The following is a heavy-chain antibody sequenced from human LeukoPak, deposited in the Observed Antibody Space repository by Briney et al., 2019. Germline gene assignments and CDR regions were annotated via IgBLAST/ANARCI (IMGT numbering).Heavy chain of an antibody. CDR1: GYTFISYG. V-gene: IGHV1-18*01. CDR3: ARGGSLAAAPHRYYFDY. Sequence: ASVKVSCKASGYTFISYGISWVRQAPGQGLEWMGWISVNNGNTNYAQKLQGRVTMTRDTSTSTVYMELSSLRSEDTAVFYCARGGSLAAAPHRYYFDYWGQGTPVTVSS. D-gene: IGHD6-19*01. CDR2: ISVNNGNT. J-gene: IGHJ4*02.